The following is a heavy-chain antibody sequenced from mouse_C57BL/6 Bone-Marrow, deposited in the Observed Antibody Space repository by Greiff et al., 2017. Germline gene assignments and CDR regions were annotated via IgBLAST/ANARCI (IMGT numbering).Heavy chain of an antibody. V-gene: IGHV1-64*01. D-gene: IGHD1-1*01. CDR3: ARDDYGSSYGYFDY. CDR2: IHPNSGST. J-gene: IGHJ2*01. CDR1: GYTFTSYW. Sequence: QVQLQQPGAELVKPGASVKLSCKASGYTFTSYWMHWVKQRPGQGLEWIGMIHPNSGSTNYNEKFKSKATLTVDKSSSTAYMQLSSLTSEDSAVYYGARDDYGSSYGYFDYWGQGTTLTVSS.